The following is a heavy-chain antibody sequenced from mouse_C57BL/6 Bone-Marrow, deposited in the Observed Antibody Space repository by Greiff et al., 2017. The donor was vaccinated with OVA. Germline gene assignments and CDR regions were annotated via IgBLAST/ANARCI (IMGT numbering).Heavy chain of an antibody. CDR1: GFTFSSYD. Sequence: EVHLVESGGGLVKPGGSLKLSCAASGFTFSSYDMSWVRQTPEKRLEWVATISDGGSYTYYTDNVKGRFTISRDNAKNNLYLQRSHLKSEDTAMYYCARDPGSSGSDFEYWGQGTTLTVSS. CDR2: ISDGGSYT. D-gene: IGHD1-1*01. CDR3: ARDPGSSGSDFEY. V-gene: IGHV5-4*01. J-gene: IGHJ2*01.